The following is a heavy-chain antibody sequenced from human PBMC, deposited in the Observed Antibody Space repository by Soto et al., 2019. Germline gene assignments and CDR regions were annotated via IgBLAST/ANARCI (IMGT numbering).Heavy chain of an antibody. D-gene: IGHD3-3*01. V-gene: IGHV1-69*13. Sequence: SVKVSCKASGGTFSSYAISWVRQAPGQGLEWMGGIIPIFGTANYAQKFQGRVTITADESTSTAYMELSSLRSEDTAVYYCARGRTIFGVVTPGYYYYGMDVWGQ. CDR1: GGTFSSYA. CDR2: IIPIFGTA. CDR3: ARGRTIFGVVTPGYYYYGMDV. J-gene: IGHJ6*02.